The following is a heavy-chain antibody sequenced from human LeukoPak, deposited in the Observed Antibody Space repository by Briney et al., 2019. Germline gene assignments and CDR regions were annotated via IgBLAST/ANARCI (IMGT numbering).Heavy chain of an antibody. CDR2: IYSGGTT. V-gene: IGHV3-53*01. CDR1: GFTVSSDY. D-gene: IGHD2-2*01. J-gene: IGHJ4*02. Sequence: GGSLRLSCAASGFTVSSDYMSWVRQAPGKGLEWVSLIYSGGTTYYADSVKGRFTISRDNSKNTLHLQMNSLRADDTAVYYCARGTRPYFDNWGQGILVTVSS. CDR3: ARGTRPYFDN.